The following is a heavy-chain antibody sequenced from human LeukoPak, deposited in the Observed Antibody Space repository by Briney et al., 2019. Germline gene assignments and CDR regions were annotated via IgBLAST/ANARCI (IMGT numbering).Heavy chain of an antibody. D-gene: IGHD3-10*01. CDR1: GGSISSYY. J-gene: IGHJ4*02. V-gene: IGHV4-4*07. CDR3: ARAASQYYYGSGSYFFDY. CDR2: IYTSGST. Sequence: SETLSLTCTVSGGSISSYYWSWIRQPAGKGLEWIGRIYTSGSTNYNPSLKSRVTMPVDTSKSQFSLKLSSVTAADTAVYYCARAASQYYYGSGSYFFDYWGQGTLVTVSS.